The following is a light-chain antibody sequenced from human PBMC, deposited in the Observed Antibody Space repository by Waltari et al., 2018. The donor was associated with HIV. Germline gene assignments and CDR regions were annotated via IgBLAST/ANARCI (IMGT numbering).Light chain of an antibody. CDR1: ASAY. J-gene: IGLJ6*01. CDR2: RGS. Sequence: QSALTQPHSVSGPPGQRVTISCSGLASAYVYCYQHLPGRVPKLLLYRGSLRPSGVPDRFSGSKSGSSASLAISGLQSEDEGDYYCAAWDGGLSAYVFGGGTEVTV. CDR3: AAWDGGLSAYV. V-gene: IGLV1-47*01.